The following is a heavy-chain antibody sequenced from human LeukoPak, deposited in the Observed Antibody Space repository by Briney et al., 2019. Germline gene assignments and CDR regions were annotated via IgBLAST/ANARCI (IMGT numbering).Heavy chain of an antibody. J-gene: IGHJ4*02. CDR1: GYTLTNYA. Sequence: ASVKVSCKASGYTLTNYALNWVRQAPGQGLEWMGWINTNTGNPTYAQGFTGRFVFSLDTSVNTAYLQISSLKAEDTAIYYCARVQGYCSTSSCYPHYWGQGTLVTVSS. CDR2: INTNTGNP. V-gene: IGHV7-4-1*02. CDR3: ARVQGYCSTSSCYPHY. D-gene: IGHD2-2*01.